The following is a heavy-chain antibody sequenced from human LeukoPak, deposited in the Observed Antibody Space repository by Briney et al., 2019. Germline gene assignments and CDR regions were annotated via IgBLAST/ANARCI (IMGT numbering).Heavy chain of an antibody. D-gene: IGHD2-2*02. CDR1: GGTFSSYA. V-gene: IGHV1-69*13. CDR3: ASRYCSSTSCYNTPYYYYGMDV. CDR2: IIPIFGTA. Sequence: VKVSCKASGGTFSSYAISWVRQAPGQGLEWMGGIIPIFGTANYAQKFQGRVTITADESTSTAYMELSSLRSEDTAVYYCASRYCSSTSCYNTPYYYYGMDVWGQGTTVTVSS. J-gene: IGHJ6*02.